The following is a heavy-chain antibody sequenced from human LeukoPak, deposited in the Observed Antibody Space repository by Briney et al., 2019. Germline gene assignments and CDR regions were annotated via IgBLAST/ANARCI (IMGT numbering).Heavy chain of an antibody. CDR2: IKQDGSEK. D-gene: IGHD3-3*01. CDR3: AREGSGYYLVD. CDR1: GFTFSSYW. Sequence: GGSLRLSCAASGFTFSSYWMSWVRQAPGKGLEWVANIKQDGSEKYYVDSVKGRFTISRDNAKNSLYLQMNSLRAEGTAVYYCAREGSGYYLVDWGQGTLVTVSS. J-gene: IGHJ4*02. V-gene: IGHV3-7*01.